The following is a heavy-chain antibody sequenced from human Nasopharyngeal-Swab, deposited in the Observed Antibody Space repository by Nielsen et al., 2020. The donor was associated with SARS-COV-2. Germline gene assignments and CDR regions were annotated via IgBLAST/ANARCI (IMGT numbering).Heavy chain of an antibody. CDR3: ARVRIGGRYCSSTSCYGWGFDP. CDR2: INAGNGNT. V-gene: IGHV1-3*01. D-gene: IGHD2-2*01. Sequence: WVRQAPGQRLEWMGWINAGNGNTKYSQKFQGRVTITRDTSASTAYMELSSLRSEDTAVYYCARVRIGGRYCSSTSCYGWGFDPWGQGTLVTVSS. J-gene: IGHJ5*02.